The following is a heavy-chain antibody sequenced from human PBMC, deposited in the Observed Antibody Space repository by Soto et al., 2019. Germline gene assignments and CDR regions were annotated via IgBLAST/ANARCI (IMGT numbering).Heavy chain of an antibody. Sequence: GESLKISCAASGFTFSSYAMSWVRQAPGKGLEWVSAISGSGGSTYYADSVKGRFTISRDNSKNTLYLQMNSLRAEDTAVYYCAKRRDGYFDYWGQGTLVTVSS. CDR2: ISGSGGST. CDR1: GFTFSSYA. J-gene: IGHJ4*02. V-gene: IGHV3-23*01. CDR3: AKRRDGYFDY.